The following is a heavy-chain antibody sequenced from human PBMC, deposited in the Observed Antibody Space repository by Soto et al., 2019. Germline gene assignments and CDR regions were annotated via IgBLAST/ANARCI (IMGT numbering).Heavy chain of an antibody. V-gene: IGHV3-23*01. CDR2: ISIRGDYR. J-gene: IGHJ3*01. CDR1: GFTFSSSG. CDR3: ANHGGFDF. Sequence: EGQLLQSGGGLVQPGESLRLSCAASGFTFSSSGMSWVRQAPGKGLEWVSSISIRGDYRYYADSVKGRFTISRDNSKNTLYLQMSSLTAEDTALYLCANHGGFDFWGQGTMVAVSS.